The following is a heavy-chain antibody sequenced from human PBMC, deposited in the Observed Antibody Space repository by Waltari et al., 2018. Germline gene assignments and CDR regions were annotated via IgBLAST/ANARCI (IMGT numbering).Heavy chain of an antibody. V-gene: IGHV5-51*01. CDR1: GYSFTTYW. J-gene: IGHJ6*02. CDR2: IFPGNSDT. CDR3: ARGPSPIGSYLNYYYGMDV. D-gene: IGHD1-26*01. Sequence: EVQLVQSGAEVKKPGESLKISCKGSGYSFTTYWIAWVRQMPGKGLEWMGLIFPGNSDTSDSPSFQGQVTISADKSISTAYLQWSSLKASDTVIYYCARGPSPIGSYLNYYYGMDVWGQGTTVTVSS.